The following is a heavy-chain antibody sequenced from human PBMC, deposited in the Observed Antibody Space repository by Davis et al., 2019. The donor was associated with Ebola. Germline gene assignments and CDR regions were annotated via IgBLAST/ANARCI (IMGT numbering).Heavy chain of an antibody. CDR3: ARVQDCSSTSCFYYYYNGMDV. Sequence: GESLKISCAASGFTFSSYGMHWVRQAPGKGLEWVAVISYDGSNNYYADSVKGRFTISRGNAKNTLYLQMNSLRAEDTAVYYCARVQDCSSTSCFYYYYNGMDVWGQGTTVTVSS. V-gene: IGHV3-30*03. J-gene: IGHJ6*02. CDR1: GFTFSSYG. CDR2: ISYDGSNN. D-gene: IGHD2-2*01.